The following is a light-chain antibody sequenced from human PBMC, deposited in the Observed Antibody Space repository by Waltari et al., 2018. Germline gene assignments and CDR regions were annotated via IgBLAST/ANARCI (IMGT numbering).Light chain of an antibody. J-gene: IGKJ1*01. V-gene: IGKV3-20*01. CDR2: GTS. Sequence: CRASQSVGRTLDWYQQKTGHAPRLLIYGTSSRATDIPDRFSGSGSGTEFSLTINRLEPEDFAVYYCQHYVRLPATFGQGTKVEIK. CDR1: QSVGRT. CDR3: QHYVRLPAT.